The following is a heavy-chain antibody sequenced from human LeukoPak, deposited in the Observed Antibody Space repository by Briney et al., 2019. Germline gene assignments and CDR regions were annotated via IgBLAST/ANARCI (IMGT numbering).Heavy chain of an antibody. V-gene: IGHV5-51*01. CDR1: GYSFTSYW. CDR2: IYPGDSDT. D-gene: IGHD3-3*01. Sequence: GESLKISCKGSGYSFTSYWIGWVRQMPGKGLEWMGIIYPGDSDTRYSPSFQGQVTISADKSISTAYLQWSSLNASDTAMYYCARPPKTGIFGVKYYFDYWGQGTLVTVSS. CDR3: ARPPKTGIFGVKYYFDY. J-gene: IGHJ4*02.